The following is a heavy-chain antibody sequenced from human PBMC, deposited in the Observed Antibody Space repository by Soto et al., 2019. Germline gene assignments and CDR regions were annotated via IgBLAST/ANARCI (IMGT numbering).Heavy chain of an antibody. D-gene: IGHD3-3*01. Sequence: ASVKVSCKASGYTFTGYYMHWVRQAPGQGLEWMGWINPNSGGTNYAQKFQGWVTMTRDTSISTAYMELGRLRSDDTAVYYCARDYYDFWSGYCFYAFDIWGQGTMVTVSS. CDR2: INPNSGGT. CDR1: GYTFTGYY. J-gene: IGHJ3*02. V-gene: IGHV1-2*04. CDR3: ARDYYDFWSGYCFYAFDI.